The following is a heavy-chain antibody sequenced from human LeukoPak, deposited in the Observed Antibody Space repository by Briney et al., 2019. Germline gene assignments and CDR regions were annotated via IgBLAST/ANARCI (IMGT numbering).Heavy chain of an antibody. D-gene: IGHD4-17*01. V-gene: IGHV3-21*01. CDR3: ARLHYGDSPYYYMDV. Sequence: GGSLRLSCAASGFTFSSYSMNWVRQAPGKGLEWVSSISSSSSYIYYADSVKGRFTISRDNAKNSLYLQMNSLRAEDTAVYYCARLHYGDSPYYYMDVWGKGTTVTISS. J-gene: IGHJ6*03. CDR2: ISSSSSYI. CDR1: GFTFSSYS.